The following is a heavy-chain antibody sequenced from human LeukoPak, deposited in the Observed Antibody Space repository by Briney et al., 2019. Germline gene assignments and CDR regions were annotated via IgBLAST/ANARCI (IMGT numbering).Heavy chain of an antibody. J-gene: IGHJ4*02. CDR1: GFTVSSNY. D-gene: IGHD6-25*01. CDR2: ISSSSSYI. Sequence: GGSLRLSCAASGFTVSSNYMSWVRQAPGKGLEWVSSISSSSSYIYYADSVKGRFTISRDNAKNSLYLQMNSLRAEDTAVYYCARDWGSGYWGQGTLVTVSS. CDR3: ARDWGSGY. V-gene: IGHV3-21*01.